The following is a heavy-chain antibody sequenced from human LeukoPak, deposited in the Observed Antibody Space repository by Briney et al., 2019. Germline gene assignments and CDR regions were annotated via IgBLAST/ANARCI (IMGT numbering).Heavy chain of an antibody. D-gene: IGHD4-23*01. CDR2: MNPNSGNT. Sequence: GASVKVSRKASGYTFTSYDINRVRQATGQGLEWMGWMNPNSGNTGYAQKFQGRVTITRNTSISTAYMELRSLRSEDTAGYYCAFSSVYGGNLDYWGQGTLVTVSS. V-gene: IGHV1-8*03. CDR1: GYTFTSYD. J-gene: IGHJ4*02. CDR3: AFSSVYGGNLDY.